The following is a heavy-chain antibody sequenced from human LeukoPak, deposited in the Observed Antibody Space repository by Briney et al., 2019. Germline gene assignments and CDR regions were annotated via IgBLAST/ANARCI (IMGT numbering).Heavy chain of an antibody. V-gene: IGHV4-30-4*08. CDR3: ARGLGYCSSTSCYFYWFDP. CDR1: GGSISNGDYY. Sequence: PSQTLSLTCTVSGGSISNGDYYWSWIRQPPGKGLEWIGYIYYSGSTYYNPSLKSRVTISVDTSKNQFSLKLSSVTAADTAVYYCARGLGYCSSTSCYFYWFDPWGQGTLVTVSS. J-gene: IGHJ5*02. CDR2: IYYSGST. D-gene: IGHD2-2*03.